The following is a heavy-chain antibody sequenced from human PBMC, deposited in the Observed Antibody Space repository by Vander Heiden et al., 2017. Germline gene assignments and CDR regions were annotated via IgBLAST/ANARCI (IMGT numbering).Heavy chain of an antibody. CDR1: GFTFRSYS. CDR2: ISSSSSYI. J-gene: IGHJ6*02. Sequence: EVQLVESGGGLVKPGGSLRLSCAASGFTFRSYSMNWLRQAPGKGLEWVSSISSSSSYIYYADSVKGRFTISRDNAKNSLYLQMNSLRAEDTAVYYCARDGDIVVVPAADYYYYYGMDVWGQGTTVTVSS. CDR3: ARDGDIVVVPAADYYYYYGMDV. V-gene: IGHV3-21*01. D-gene: IGHD2-2*01.